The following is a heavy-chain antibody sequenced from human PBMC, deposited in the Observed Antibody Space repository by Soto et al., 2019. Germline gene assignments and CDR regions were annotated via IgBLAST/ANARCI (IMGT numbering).Heavy chain of an antibody. CDR1: GFTFSSYD. CDR3: AKSLNMATSFDY. V-gene: IGHV3-23*01. Sequence: EGQLLESGGGLVQPGGSLRLSCAASGFTFSSYDMNWVRQVPGKGPEWVSHISVTGDTYYADSVKGRFTISRDNSKNTLFLQMNSLRAEDTAVYYCAKSLNMATSFDYWGQGTPVTVSS. J-gene: IGHJ4*02. CDR2: ISVTGDT.